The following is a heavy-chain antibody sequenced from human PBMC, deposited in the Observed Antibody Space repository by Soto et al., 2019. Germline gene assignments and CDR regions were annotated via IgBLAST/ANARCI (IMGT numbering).Heavy chain of an antibody. CDR3: ARDAYFLDSSRYYYRGYFDS. CDR2: ITYDGINK. Sequence: SLRLSCSASGFSFTTYTMHLVRQAPGKGLEWVAVITYDGINKYYADSVKGRFTISRDNSKNTLYLQMHSPRPEDTAVYFCARDAYFLDSSRYYYRGYFDSWGQGTLVTAPQ. CDR1: GFSFTTYT. D-gene: IGHD3-22*01. V-gene: IGHV3-30-3*01. J-gene: IGHJ4*02.